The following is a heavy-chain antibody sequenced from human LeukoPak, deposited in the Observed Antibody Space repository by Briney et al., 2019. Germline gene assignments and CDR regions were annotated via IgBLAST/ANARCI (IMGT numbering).Heavy chain of an antibody. J-gene: IGHJ3*02. CDR2: IYISGST. V-gene: IGHV4-4*07. Sequence: SETLSLTCKVSGGSISSYFWNWIRQSAGKGLEWIGRIYISGSTNYNPSFRSRVTMSLDTSNNRFFLQLRSVTAADTAIYFCARDGGIVGPSRPSAFDIWGQGTLVTVSS. D-gene: IGHD1-26*01. CDR1: GGSISSYF. CDR3: ARDGGIVGPSRPSAFDI.